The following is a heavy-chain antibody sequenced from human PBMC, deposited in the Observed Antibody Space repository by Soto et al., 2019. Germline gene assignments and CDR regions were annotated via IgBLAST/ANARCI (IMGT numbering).Heavy chain of an antibody. Sequence: QVQLVESGGGVVQPGRSLRLSCAASGFTFSSYGMHWVRQAPGKGLEWVAVISYDGSNKYYADSVKGRFTISRDNSKNTLYVQMNSLRAEDTAVYYCAKDLGIVVVVAATLDYWGQGTLVTVSS. J-gene: IGHJ4*02. CDR1: GFTFSSYG. V-gene: IGHV3-30*18. CDR3: AKDLGIVVVVAATLDY. D-gene: IGHD2-15*01. CDR2: ISYDGSNK.